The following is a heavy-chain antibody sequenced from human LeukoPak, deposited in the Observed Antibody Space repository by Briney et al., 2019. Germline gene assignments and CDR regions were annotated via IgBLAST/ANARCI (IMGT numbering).Heavy chain of an antibody. D-gene: IGHD1-26*01. CDR1: GSPISSYY. Sequence: KTSETLSLSCSVSGSPISSYYWSWIRQPPGKGLEWIGYIYYSGSITTNYNPSLKSRVTISVDTSKNQFSLNLSSVTAADTAVYYCARHPSRSYTGSYSFDYWGQGTLVTVSS. J-gene: IGHJ4*02. CDR3: ARHPSRSYTGSYSFDY. CDR2: IYYSGSITT. V-gene: IGHV4-59*08.